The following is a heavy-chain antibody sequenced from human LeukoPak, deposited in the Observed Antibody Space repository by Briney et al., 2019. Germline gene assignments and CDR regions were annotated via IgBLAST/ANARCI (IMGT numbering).Heavy chain of an antibody. J-gene: IGHJ4*02. Sequence: GGSLRLSCAASGFSFSGYWMNWVRQAPGKGLEWVVNIKQDGSEKYYVDSVKGRFTISRDNARSSLYLQMNSLRVEDTAIYHCARVRGSYCPDYWGQGTLVTVSS. CDR1: GFSFSGYW. V-gene: IGHV3-7*01. D-gene: IGHD1-26*01. CDR2: IKQDGSEK. CDR3: ARVRGSYCPDY.